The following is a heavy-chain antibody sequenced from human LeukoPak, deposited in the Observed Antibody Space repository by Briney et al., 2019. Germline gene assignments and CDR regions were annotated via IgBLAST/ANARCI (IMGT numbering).Heavy chain of an antibody. J-gene: IGHJ5*02. Sequence: GASVRVSCKASGYTLTELSMHWVRQAPGQGLEWMGAINPTGGTTTYAQKFQGRVTVTRDTSTSTVYMELGSLRSEDTAVYYCAPDTYHWGQGTLVTVSS. CDR2: INPTGGTT. CDR1: GYTLTELS. CDR3: APDTYH. V-gene: IGHV1-46*01.